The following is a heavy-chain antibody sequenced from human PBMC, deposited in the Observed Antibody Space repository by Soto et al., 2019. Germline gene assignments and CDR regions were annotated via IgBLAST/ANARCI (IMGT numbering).Heavy chain of an antibody. CDR3: ARAKGMDV. CDR1: GGSFSGYY. Sequence: SETLSLTCAVYGGSFSGYYWSWIRQPPGKGLEWIGEINHRGTTNYNPSLKSRVTISGDTSKNQLSLRLSSVTAADTAVYYCARAKGMDVWGKGTTVTVSS. V-gene: IGHV4-34*01. CDR2: INHRGTT. J-gene: IGHJ6*04.